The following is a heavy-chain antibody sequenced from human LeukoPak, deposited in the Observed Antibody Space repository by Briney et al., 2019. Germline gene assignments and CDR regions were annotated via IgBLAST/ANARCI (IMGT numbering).Heavy chain of an antibody. CDR2: IYAGDSDT. D-gene: IGHD3-10*01. J-gene: IGHJ3*01. CDR1: GYSFTNYW. Sequence: GESLKISCKGSGYSFTNYWIGWVRQMPGKGLEWMGIIYAGDSDTRYSPSFQGQVTISADKSISTAYLQWSSLKASDTAIYYCARLGGSTYGLGSFDVWGQGTIVTVSS. CDR3: ARLGGSTYGLGSFDV. V-gene: IGHV5-51*01.